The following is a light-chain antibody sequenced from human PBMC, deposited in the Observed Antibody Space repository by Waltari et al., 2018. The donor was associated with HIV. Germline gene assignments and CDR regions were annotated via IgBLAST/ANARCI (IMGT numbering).Light chain of an antibody. CDR2: SNN. CDR3: AARDDSLNAWV. J-gene: IGLJ3*02. CDR1: NSNVGSNP. V-gene: IGLV1-44*01. Sequence: QSVLTQPPSASGTPGRSVTISCSGNNSNVGSNPVNWYRQVPGTAPKLLMFSNNQRPSGVPDRFSGSKSGTSASLAIRGLKSEDEADYYCAARDDSLNAWVFGGGTKVTVL.